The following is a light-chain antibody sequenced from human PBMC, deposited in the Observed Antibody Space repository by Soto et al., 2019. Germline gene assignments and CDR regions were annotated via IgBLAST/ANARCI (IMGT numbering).Light chain of an antibody. V-gene: IGKV3-15*01. CDR2: GAS. CDR3: QQHNNWPPWT. J-gene: IGKJ1*01. Sequence: DIVMTQSPATLSVSPGERVTLSCRASQSVANNVAWYQQKPGQPPRLLIYGASTRAAGVPARFSGSGYGRQFSLTISSLQSEDFAIYHCQQHNNWPPWTLGQGTKV. CDR1: QSVANN.